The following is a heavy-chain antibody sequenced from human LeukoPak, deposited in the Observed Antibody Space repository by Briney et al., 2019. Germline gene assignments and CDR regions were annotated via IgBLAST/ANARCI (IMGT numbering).Heavy chain of an antibody. J-gene: IGHJ6*03. CDR1: GFTFSSYS. CDR3: AGKHRYYMDV. V-gene: IGHV3-7*01. CDR2: TKQDGSEK. Sequence: GGSLRLSCAASGFTFSSYSMNWVRQAPGKGLEWVANTKQDGSEKYYVDSVKGRFTISRDNAKNSLYLQMNSLRAEDTAVYYCAGKHRYYMDVWGKGTTVTVSS.